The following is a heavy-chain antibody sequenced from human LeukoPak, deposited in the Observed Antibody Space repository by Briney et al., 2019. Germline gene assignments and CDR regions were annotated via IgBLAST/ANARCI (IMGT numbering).Heavy chain of an antibody. CDR3: ARAYDSSGSWYAFDI. V-gene: IGHV3-33*01. CDR2: IWYDGNNK. CDR1: GFTFSNYG. D-gene: IGHD3-22*01. Sequence: GGSLRLSCAASGFTFSNYGMHWVRQAPGKGLEWVAVIWYDGNNKYYADSVKGRFTISRDNSKNTLYLQMNSLRAEDTAVYYCARAYDSSGSWYAFDIWGQGTMVTVSS. J-gene: IGHJ3*02.